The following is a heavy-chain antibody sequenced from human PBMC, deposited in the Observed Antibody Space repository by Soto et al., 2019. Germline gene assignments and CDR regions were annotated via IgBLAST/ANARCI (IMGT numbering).Heavy chain of an antibody. J-gene: IGHJ4*02. CDR3: ARLVEMATISDY. CDR2: IIPILGIA. CDR1: GGTFSSYT. D-gene: IGHD5-12*01. Sequence: QVQLVQSGAEVKKPGSSVKVSCKASGGTFSSYTISWVRQAPGQGLEWMGRIIPILGIANYAQKFQGRVTITADKSTSTAYMELSSLRSEDTAVYYCARLVEMATISDYWGQGTLVTVSS. V-gene: IGHV1-69*02.